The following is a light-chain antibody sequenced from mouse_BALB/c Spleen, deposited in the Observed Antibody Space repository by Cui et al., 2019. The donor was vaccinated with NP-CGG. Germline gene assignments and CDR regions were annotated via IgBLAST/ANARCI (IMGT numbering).Light chain of an antibody. CDR1: TGTVTTSNY. CDR3: ALWYSNHWV. V-gene: IGLV1*01. Sequence: QAVVTQESALTTSPGETVTLTCRSSTGTVTTSNYANWVQEKPDHLFTGLIGGTNNRAPGVPARFSGSLSGDKAGLTITGAQTEDEAIYFCALWYSNHWVFGGGTKLTVL. CDR2: GTN. J-gene: IGLJ1*01.